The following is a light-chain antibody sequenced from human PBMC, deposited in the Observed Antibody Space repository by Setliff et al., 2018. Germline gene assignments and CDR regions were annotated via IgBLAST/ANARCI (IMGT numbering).Light chain of an antibody. J-gene: IGLJ2*01. CDR1: SSDVGNYDL. Sequence: SVLTQPASVSGSPGQSITISCTGTSSDVGNYDLVSWYQQSLGKAPKLIIYEVNERPSGVSNRFSGSKSGNTASLTISGLQAEDEGDYYCCSYAGSSTYVVFGGGTKVTVL. CDR3: CSYAGSSTYVV. V-gene: IGLV2-23*02. CDR2: EVN.